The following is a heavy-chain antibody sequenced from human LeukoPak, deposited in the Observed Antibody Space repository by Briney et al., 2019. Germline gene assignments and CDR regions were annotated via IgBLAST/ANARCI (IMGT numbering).Heavy chain of an antibody. V-gene: IGHV4-34*01. CDR1: GGSFSGYY. CDR2: INHSGST. Sequence: SETLSLTCAVYGGSFSGYYWSWIRQPPGKGLEWIGEINHSGSTNYNPSLKSRVTISVDTSKNQFSLKLSSVTAADTSVYYCASDTVAGTGWGQGTLVTVSS. CDR3: ASDTVAGTG. D-gene: IGHD6-19*01. J-gene: IGHJ4*02.